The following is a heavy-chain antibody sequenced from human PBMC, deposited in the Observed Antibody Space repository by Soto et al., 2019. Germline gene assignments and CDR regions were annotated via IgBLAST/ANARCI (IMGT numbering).Heavy chain of an antibody. Sequence: ASVKVSCKASGDTFTGYYMHWVRQAPGQGLEWMGWINPNSGGTNYAQKFQGRVTMTRDTSISTAYMELSRLRSDDTAVYYCAREYSSPAYNWFDPWGQGTLVTVSS. V-gene: IGHV1-2*02. CDR2: INPNSGGT. D-gene: IGHD6-13*01. J-gene: IGHJ5*02. CDR1: GDTFTGYY. CDR3: AREYSSPAYNWFDP.